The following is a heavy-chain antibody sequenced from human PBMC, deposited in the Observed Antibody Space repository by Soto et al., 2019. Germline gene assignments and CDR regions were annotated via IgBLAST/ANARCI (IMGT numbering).Heavy chain of an antibody. CDR2: MNPNSGNT. V-gene: IGHV1-8*01. J-gene: IGHJ6*02. CDR3: ARGDYYDSSGPYYYYGMDV. CDR1: GYTFTSYD. Sequence: ASVKVSCKASGYTFTSYDINWVRQATGQGLEWMGWMNPNSGNTGYAQKFQGRVTMTRNTSISTAYMELSSLRSEDTAVYYCARGDYYDSSGPYYYYGMDVWGQGPTVTVSS. D-gene: IGHD3-22*01.